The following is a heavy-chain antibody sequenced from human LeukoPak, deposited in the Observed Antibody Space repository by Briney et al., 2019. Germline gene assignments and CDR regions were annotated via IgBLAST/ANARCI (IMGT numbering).Heavy chain of an antibody. D-gene: IGHD1-26*01. CDR1: GFTFGTYA. CDR3: ARGLRELPY. V-gene: IGHV3-23*01. Sequence: PGGSLRLSCAASGFTFGTYAMSWVRQAPGKGLEWVSTIDNSGGYTYYADSVKGRFTISRDNSKNTLFLQMNSLRAEDSAVYYCARGLRELPYWGQGTLVTVSS. CDR2: IDNSGGYT. J-gene: IGHJ4*02.